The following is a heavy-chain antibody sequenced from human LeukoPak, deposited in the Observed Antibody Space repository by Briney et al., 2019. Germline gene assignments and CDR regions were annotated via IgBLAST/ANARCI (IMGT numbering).Heavy chain of an antibody. CDR3: ARAMEGLPLRWDAFDI. V-gene: IGHV1-46*01. D-gene: IGHD4-11*01. J-gene: IGHJ3*02. CDR2: INPSGGST. CDR1: GYTFTSYY. Sequence: VASVKVSCKASGYTFTSYYMHWVRQAPGQGLEWMGIINPSGGSTSYAQKFQGRVTMTRDMSTSTVYMELSSLRSEDTAVYYCARAMEGLPLRWDAFDIWGQGTMVTVSS.